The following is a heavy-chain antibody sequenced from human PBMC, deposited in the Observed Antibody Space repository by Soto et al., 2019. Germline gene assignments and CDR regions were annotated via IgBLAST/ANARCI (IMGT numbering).Heavy chain of an antibody. CDR3: ARAGGYSSGVGY. CDR1: GASISSYY. V-gene: IGHV4-59*01. Sequence: SETLSLTCTVSGASISSYYWNWIRQSPGKGLEWIGHIYYNGNTKYNPFLESRLTISVDTSKNQFSLKVNSVTAADTAVYYCARAGGYSSGVGYWGQGTLVTVS. CDR2: IYYNGNT. D-gene: IGHD6-19*01. J-gene: IGHJ4*02.